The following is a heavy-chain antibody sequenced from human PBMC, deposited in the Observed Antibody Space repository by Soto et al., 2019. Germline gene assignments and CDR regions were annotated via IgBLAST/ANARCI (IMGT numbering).Heavy chain of an antibody. CDR3: ARGAIFDY. CDR1: GGSFSGYY. D-gene: IGHD3-3*02. V-gene: IGHV4-34*01. J-gene: IGHJ4*02. Sequence: QVQLQQWGAGLLRPSETLSLTCAVYGGSFSGYYWSWIRQPPGKGLEWIGEINRSGSTDYNPSLKSRVTMSLDTSNNQFSLRLSSVTAADTAVYYCARGAIFDYWGQGTLITVSS. CDR2: INRSGST.